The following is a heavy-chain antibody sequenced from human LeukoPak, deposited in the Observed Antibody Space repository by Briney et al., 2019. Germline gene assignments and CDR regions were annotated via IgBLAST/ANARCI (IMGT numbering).Heavy chain of an antibody. CDR1: GYTFTSYG. D-gene: IGHD6-6*01. Sequence: ASVKVSCKASGYTFTSYGISWVRQAPGQGLERMGWISAYNGNTNYAQKLQGRVTMTTDTSTSTAYMELRSLRSDDTAVYYCARGKQLVRSVYYYGMDVWGQGTTVTVSS. CDR2: ISAYNGNT. V-gene: IGHV1-18*01. CDR3: ARGKQLVRSVYYYGMDV. J-gene: IGHJ6*02.